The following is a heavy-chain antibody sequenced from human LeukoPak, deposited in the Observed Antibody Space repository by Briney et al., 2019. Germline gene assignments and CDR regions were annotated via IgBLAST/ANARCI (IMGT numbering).Heavy chain of an antibody. J-gene: IGHJ4*02. CDR2: ISYDGSNK. Sequence: GRSLRLSCAASGFTFSSYAMHWVRQAPGKGLEWVAVISYDGSNKYYADSVKGRFTISRDNSKNTLYLQMNSLRAEDTAVYYCARDPPDPVLRYFDWSAPGDYWGQGTLVTDSS. CDR1: GFTFSSYA. CDR3: ARDPPDPVLRYFDWSAPGDY. V-gene: IGHV3-30-3*01. D-gene: IGHD3-9*01.